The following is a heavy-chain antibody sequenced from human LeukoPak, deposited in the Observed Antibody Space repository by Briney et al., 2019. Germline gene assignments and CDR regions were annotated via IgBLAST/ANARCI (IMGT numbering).Heavy chain of an antibody. V-gene: IGHV3-7*01. CDR2: IKQDGSEK. D-gene: IGHD5-12*01. CDR3: AKDLGGGGYSGYDPDDY. J-gene: IGHJ4*02. Sequence: GGSLRLSCAASGFTFSSYWMSWVRQAPGKGLEWVANIKQDGSEKYYVDSVKGRFTISRDNAKNSLYLQMNSLRAEDTAVYYCAKDLGGGGYSGYDPDDYWGQGTLVTVSS. CDR1: GFTFSSYW.